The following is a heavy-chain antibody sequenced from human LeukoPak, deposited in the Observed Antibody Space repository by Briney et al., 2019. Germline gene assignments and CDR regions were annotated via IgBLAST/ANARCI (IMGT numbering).Heavy chain of an antibody. D-gene: IGHD3-22*01. CDR1: GFTVSSNY. CDR2: IYSGGST. CDR3: AKRGVVIRVILVGFHKQAYYFDS. V-gene: IGHV3-66*04. Sequence: PGGSLRLSCAAPGFTVSSNYMSWVRQAPGKGLEWVSVIYSGGSTYYADSVKGRFSISRDNSKNTLYLQMNSLRAEDTAVYFCAKRGVVIRVILVGFHKQAYYFDSWGQGALVTVSS. J-gene: IGHJ4*02.